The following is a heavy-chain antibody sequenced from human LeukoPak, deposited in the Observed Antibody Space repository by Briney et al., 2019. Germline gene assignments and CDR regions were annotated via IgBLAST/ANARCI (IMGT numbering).Heavy chain of an antibody. CDR3: ARLGAYCGGDCYSLRYGMDV. CDR2: IHPGDSDT. J-gene: IGHJ6*02. Sequence: GESLKISCKGSGYSFTSYWIGWVRQMPGKGLEWMGIIHPGDSDTRYSPSFQGQVTISADKSISTAYLQWSSLKASDTAMYYCARLGAYCGGDCYSLRYGMDVWGQGTTVTVSS. V-gene: IGHV5-51*01. CDR1: GYSFTSYW. D-gene: IGHD2-21*02.